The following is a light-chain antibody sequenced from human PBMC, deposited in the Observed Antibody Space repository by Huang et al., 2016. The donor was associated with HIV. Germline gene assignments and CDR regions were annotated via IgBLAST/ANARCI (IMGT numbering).Light chain of an antibody. Sequence: DIQMTQSPSSLSASVGDRATINCRASQGISNSLAWYQQKPGKAPRLRLYTASRLESGGPSSFSGSGSGTDYTLTINNLQPEDFATYYCQQYYSSLITFGQGTRLETK. CDR2: TAS. V-gene: IGKV1-NL1*01. CDR1: QGISNS. CDR3: QQYYSSLIT. J-gene: IGKJ5*01.